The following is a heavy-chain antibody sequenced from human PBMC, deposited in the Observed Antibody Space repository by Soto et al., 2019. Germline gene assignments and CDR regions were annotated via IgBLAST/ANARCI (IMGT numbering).Heavy chain of an antibody. V-gene: IGHV3-9*01. J-gene: IGHJ4*02. Sequence: GGSLRLSCTASGFTFDDYAMHWVRLRPGKGLEWVSGINWNSNNMGYADSVKGRFTISRGDAKNSLHLQMNSLRPEDTAFYYCAKGSTSSWYAHYFDFWGQGILVTVSS. CDR3: AKGSTSSWYAHYFDF. D-gene: IGHD6-13*01. CDR2: INWNSNNM. CDR1: GFTFDDYA.